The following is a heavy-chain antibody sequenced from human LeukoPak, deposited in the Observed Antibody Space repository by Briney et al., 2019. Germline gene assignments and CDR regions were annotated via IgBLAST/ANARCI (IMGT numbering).Heavy chain of an antibody. CDR1: GFTFSSYE. D-gene: IGHD2/OR15-2a*01. J-gene: IGHJ2*01. Sequence: GGSLRLSCAASGFTFSSYEMNWVRQAPGKGLEWVSYISSSGSTIYYADSVKGRFTISRDNAKNSLYLQMNSLRAEDTALYYCARVNLEGIYDWYFDLWGRGTLVTVSS. CDR2: ISSSGSTI. CDR3: ARVNLEGIYDWYFDL. V-gene: IGHV3-48*03.